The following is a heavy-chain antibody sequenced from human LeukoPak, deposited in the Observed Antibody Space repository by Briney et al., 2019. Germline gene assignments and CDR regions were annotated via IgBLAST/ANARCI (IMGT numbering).Heavy chain of an antibody. J-gene: IGHJ4*02. V-gene: IGHV3-74*03. CDR3: ARDYSSSGGHDF. Sequence: GGSLRLSCAASGFTFSRYWMHWVRQAPGKGLMWVSRISPDGSTTLYADSVKGRFTISRDNAKNSLYLQMNSLRVEDTAVYHCARDYSSSGGHDFWGQGTLATVSS. CDR2: ISPDGSTT. CDR1: GFTFSRYW. D-gene: IGHD5-12*01.